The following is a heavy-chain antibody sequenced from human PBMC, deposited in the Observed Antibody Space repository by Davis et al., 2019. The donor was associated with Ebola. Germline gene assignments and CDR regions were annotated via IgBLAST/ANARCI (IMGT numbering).Heavy chain of an antibody. Sequence: GESLKISCAASGFTFSSYGMHWVRQAPGKGLEWVAIISYDGSSKYYADSVKGRFTISRDNAKNSLYLQMNSLRAEDTAVYYCARVMGVVVVPAAFDPWGQGTLVTVSS. V-gene: IGHV3-30*03. CDR1: GFTFSSYG. D-gene: IGHD2-2*01. CDR3: ARVMGVVVVPAAFDP. J-gene: IGHJ5*02. CDR2: ISYDGSSK.